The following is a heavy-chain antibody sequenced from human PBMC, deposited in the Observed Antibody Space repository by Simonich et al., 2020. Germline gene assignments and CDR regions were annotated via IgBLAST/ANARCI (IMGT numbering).Heavy chain of an antibody. CDR2: IYHSEDT. CDR1: GYSISSGYY. J-gene: IGHJ6*02. D-gene: IGHD6-13*01. V-gene: IGHV4-38-2*01. Sequence: QVQLQESGPGLVKPSETLSLTCAVSGYSISSGYYWGWIRQPPGKGLEWIGSIYHSEDTYYNPSLKSRVTISVDTSKTQFSLKLSSVTAADTAVYYCARVGYSNYYYYGMDVWGQGTTVTVSS. CDR3: ARVGYSNYYYYGMDV.